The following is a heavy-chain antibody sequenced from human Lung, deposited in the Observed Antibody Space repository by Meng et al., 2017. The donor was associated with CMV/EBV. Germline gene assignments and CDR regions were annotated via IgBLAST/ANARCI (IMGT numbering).Heavy chain of an antibody. CDR3: ARYLITFGGVIGSDY. V-gene: IGHV4-39*07. CDR1: GGSISRSSYY. J-gene: IGHJ4*02. Sequence: SETLSLXCTVSGGSISRSSYYWGWIRQPPGRGLEWIGSIYYSGSTYYNPSLKSRVTISVDTSKNQFSLKMRSVTAADTAVYYCARYLITFGGVIGSDYWGQGTLVTVSS. D-gene: IGHD3-16*02. CDR2: IYYSGST.